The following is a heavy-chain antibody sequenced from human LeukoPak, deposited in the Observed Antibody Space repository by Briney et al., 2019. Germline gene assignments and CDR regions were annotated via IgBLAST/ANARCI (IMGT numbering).Heavy chain of an antibody. CDR2: IYTSGST. J-gene: IGHJ6*03. Sequence: SETLSLTCTVSGGSISSYHWSWIRQPPGKGLEWIGYIYTSGSTNYNPSLKSRVTISVDTSKNQFSLKLSSVTAADTAVYYCAHGFYYYYMDVWGKGTTVTVSS. CDR1: GGSISSYH. CDR3: AHGFYYYYMDV. V-gene: IGHV4-4*09.